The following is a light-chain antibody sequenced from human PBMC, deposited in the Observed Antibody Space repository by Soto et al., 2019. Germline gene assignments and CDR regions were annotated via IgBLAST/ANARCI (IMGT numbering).Light chain of an antibody. J-gene: IGKJ2*01. CDR3: QQYYSTPHT. V-gene: IGKV4-1*01. Sequence: DIVMTQSPDSLAVSLGERATINCKSSQSILYTSNNKNYLTWYQQKPGQPPKLLIYWASTRESGVPDRFSGSGSGTDFTLTISSLQAEDVEVYYCQQYYSTPHTFGQGTKVDIK. CDR1: QSILYTSNNKNY. CDR2: WAS.